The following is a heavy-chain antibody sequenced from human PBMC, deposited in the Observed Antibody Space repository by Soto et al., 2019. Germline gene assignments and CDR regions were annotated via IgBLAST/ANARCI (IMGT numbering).Heavy chain of an antibody. J-gene: IGHJ4*02. Sequence: EVQLVESGGGLAQPGRSLRLSCAASGFTFDDYAMHWVRQAPGKGLEWVSGISWNSGSIGYADSVKGRLTISRDNAKKSLYLQMNSLRAEDTALYYCASGRGYDILTGYYPYFDYWGQGTLVTVSS. CDR3: ASGRGYDILTGYYPYFDY. V-gene: IGHV3-9*01. CDR1: GFTFDDYA. CDR2: ISWNSGSI. D-gene: IGHD3-9*01.